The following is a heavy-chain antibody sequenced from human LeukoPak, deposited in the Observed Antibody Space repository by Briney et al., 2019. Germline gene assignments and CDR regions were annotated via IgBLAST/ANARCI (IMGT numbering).Heavy chain of an antibody. J-gene: IGHJ5*02. V-gene: IGHV3-11*01. CDR2: IETSGGDT. CDR3: ATSSGSSA. D-gene: IGHD3-10*01. Sequence: AGGSLRLSCAASGFTFSDYYMSWFRQAPGKGLEWVSYIETSGGDTHYADSVKGRFTISRDDARNSMYLQMSGLRDEDTAVYYCATSSGSSAWGQGTLVTVSS. CDR1: GFTFSDYY.